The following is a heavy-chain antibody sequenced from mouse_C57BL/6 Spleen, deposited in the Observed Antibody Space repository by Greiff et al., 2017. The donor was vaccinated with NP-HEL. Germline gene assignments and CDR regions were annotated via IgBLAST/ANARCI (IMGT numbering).Heavy chain of an antibody. V-gene: IGHV1-82*01. CDR2: IYPGDGDT. J-gene: IGHJ2*01. CDR1: GYAFSSSW. Sequence: QVQLQQSGPELVKPGASVKISCKASGYAFSSSWMNWVKQRPGKGLEWIGRIYPGDGDTNYNGKFKGKATLTADKSSSTAYMQLSSLTSEDSAVYFCAREKVFDYWGQGTTLTVSS. CDR3: AREKVFDY.